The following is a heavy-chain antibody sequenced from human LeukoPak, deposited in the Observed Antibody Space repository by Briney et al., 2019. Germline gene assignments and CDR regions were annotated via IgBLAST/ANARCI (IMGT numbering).Heavy chain of an antibody. Sequence: GGSLRLSCAASGFTFSNYAMSWVRQAPGKGLEWVSTLSGTGGSTYYADSVKGRFTISRDNSKNTLYLQMNSLRAEDTAVYYCAKSQQGYYDFWSGYYVEYFDYWGQGTLVTVSS. D-gene: IGHD3-3*01. CDR2: LSGTGGST. CDR1: GFTFSNYA. V-gene: IGHV3-23*01. CDR3: AKSQQGYYDFWSGYYVEYFDY. J-gene: IGHJ4*02.